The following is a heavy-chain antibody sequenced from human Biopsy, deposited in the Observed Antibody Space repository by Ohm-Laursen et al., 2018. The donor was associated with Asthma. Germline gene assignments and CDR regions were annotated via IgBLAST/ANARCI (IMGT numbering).Heavy chain of an antibody. V-gene: IGHV1-69*13. D-gene: IGHD6-19*01. CDR3: SRCQVGYSSGWSLLLKKIYYSGMDV. CDR1: GGTFSNFA. Sequence: SVKVSCKAPGGTFSNFAISWVRQAPGQGLEWLGGIMTVFGTTNHAQKFQGRVTITADESTSTAYMEVTSLRSEDTAIYYCSRCQVGYSSGWSLLLKKIYYSGMDVWGQGTAVTVSS. CDR2: IMTVFGTT. J-gene: IGHJ6*02.